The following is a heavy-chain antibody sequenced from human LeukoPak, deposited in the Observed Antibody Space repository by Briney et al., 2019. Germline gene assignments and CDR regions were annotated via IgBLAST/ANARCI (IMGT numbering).Heavy chain of an antibody. CDR3: ARVYGDYPPDFDY. J-gene: IGHJ4*02. D-gene: IGHD4-17*01. CDR1: GYTFTSYG. Sequence: ASVTVSFKASGYTFTSYGISWVRQAPGQGGEGMGWISAYNGNTNYEQKLQGRVTITTDTSTSTAYMELRSLRSDDTAVYYCARVYGDYPPDFDYWGQGTLVTVSS. V-gene: IGHV1-18*01. CDR2: ISAYNGNT.